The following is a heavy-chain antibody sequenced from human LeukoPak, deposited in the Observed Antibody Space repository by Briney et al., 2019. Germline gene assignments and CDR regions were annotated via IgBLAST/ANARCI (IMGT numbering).Heavy chain of an antibody. CDR3: ARYDAADSNDAFDI. CDR2: IYPGDLDT. V-gene: IGHV5-51*01. J-gene: IGHJ3*02. Sequence: GESLKISCKASGYSFISSWIGWVRQMPGKGPEWMGIIYPGDLDTRYSPSFQGQVTISADTAISTAYLQWSSLKASDTAMYYCARYDAADSNDAFDIWGQGTMVTVSS. D-gene: IGHD1-1*01. CDR1: GYSFISSW.